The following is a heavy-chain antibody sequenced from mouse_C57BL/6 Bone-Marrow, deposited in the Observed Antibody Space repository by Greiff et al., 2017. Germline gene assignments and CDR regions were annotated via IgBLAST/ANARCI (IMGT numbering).Heavy chain of an antibody. CDR1: GFSLTSYG. CDR3: AIYSNYEGYFDV. J-gene: IGHJ1*03. V-gene: IGHV2-5*01. CDR2: IWRGGST. D-gene: IGHD2-5*01. Sequence: VKLVESGPGLVQPSQSLSISCTVSGFSLTSYGVHWVRQSPGKGLEWLGVIWRGGSTDYNAAFMSRLSITKDNSKSQVFFKMNRLQADDTAIYYCAIYSNYEGYFDVWGTGTTVTVSS.